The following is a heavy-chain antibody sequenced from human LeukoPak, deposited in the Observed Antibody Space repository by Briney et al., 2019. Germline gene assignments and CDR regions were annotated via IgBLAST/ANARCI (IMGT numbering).Heavy chain of an antibody. V-gene: IGHV3-7*01. Sequence: GGSLRLSCAASGFTVSSYWMTWVRQAPGKGLECVANIKEDGSEEYYVDSVKGRFSISRDNAKNSLHLQMNSLRAEDTAVYYCARDWLAGNPYHAFDLWGKGTMVTVSS. J-gene: IGHJ3*01. CDR3: ARDWLAGNPYHAFDL. CDR2: IKEDGSEE. D-gene: IGHD3-22*01. CDR1: GFTVSSYW.